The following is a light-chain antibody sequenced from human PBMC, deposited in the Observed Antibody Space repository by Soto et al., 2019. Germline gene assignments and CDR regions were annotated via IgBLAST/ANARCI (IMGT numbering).Light chain of an antibody. CDR3: QQSYGTPLT. J-gene: IGKJ4*01. CDR2: AAS. Sequence: DMEMTQSPSSLSASVGDRVTITCRASQSISNYLNWYQHKPGKVPKLLIYAASRLQSGVPTRFSGSGYGTDFTLTINSLQPEDFATYYCQQSYGTPLTFGGGTKIEIK. V-gene: IGKV1-39*01. CDR1: QSISNY.